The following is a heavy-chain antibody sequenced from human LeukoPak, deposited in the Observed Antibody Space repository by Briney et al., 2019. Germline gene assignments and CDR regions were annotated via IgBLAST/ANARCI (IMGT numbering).Heavy chain of an antibody. V-gene: IGHV1-3*01. D-gene: IGHD2-2*02. J-gene: IGHJ4*02. CDR1: GYTFTSYA. CDR3: ARDKRMGQPAAIQYYFDY. Sequence: GAPVKVSCKASGYTFTSYAMHWVRQAPGQRLEWIGWINAGNGNTKYSQKFQGRVTITRDTSASTAYMELSSLRSDDTAVYYCARDKRMGQPAAIQYYFDYWGQGTLVTVSS. CDR2: INAGNGNT.